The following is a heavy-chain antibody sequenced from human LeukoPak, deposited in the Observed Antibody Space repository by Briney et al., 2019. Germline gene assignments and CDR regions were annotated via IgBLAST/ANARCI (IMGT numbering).Heavy chain of an antibody. J-gene: IGHJ4*02. CDR2: IKSKTDGGTA. V-gene: IGHV3-15*01. CDR1: GFTFTNAW. Sequence: PGGSLRLSCAASGFTFTNAWMSWVRQAPGKGLEWVGRIKSKTDGGTADYAAPVKGRFTISRDDSKNTLYLQMNSLKTEDTAVYYCSGNLLYGHEYSSSPAPLLWGQGTQVTVSS. D-gene: IGHD6-6*01. CDR3: SGNLLYGHEYSSSPAPLL.